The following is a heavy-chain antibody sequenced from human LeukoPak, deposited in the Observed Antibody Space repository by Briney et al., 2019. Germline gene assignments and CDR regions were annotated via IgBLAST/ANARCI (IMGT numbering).Heavy chain of an antibody. V-gene: IGHV1-2*02. J-gene: IGHJ4*02. Sequence: ASVTVSFKASGYTFTGYYMHWVRQAPGQGLEWMGWINPNSGGTNYAQKFQVRGTMTRDTSISTAYMELSRLRSDDTAVYYCARSAESSSWVEFDYWGQGTLVTVSS. CDR3: ARSAESSSWVEFDY. D-gene: IGHD6-13*01. CDR2: INPNSGGT. CDR1: GYTFTGYY.